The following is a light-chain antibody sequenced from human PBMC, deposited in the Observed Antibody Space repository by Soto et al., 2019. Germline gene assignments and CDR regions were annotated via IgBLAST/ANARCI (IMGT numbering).Light chain of an antibody. Sequence: AIQLTQSPSSLSASVGDRVTITCRASQGISSALAWYQQKPGKAPKLLIYDASSLESGVPSRFSGSGSGTEFTLTISSLQPEDFATYYCQQFNSYPTFGQGTKVEIK. V-gene: IGKV1-13*02. CDR1: QGISSA. CDR3: QQFNSYPT. CDR2: DAS. J-gene: IGKJ1*01.